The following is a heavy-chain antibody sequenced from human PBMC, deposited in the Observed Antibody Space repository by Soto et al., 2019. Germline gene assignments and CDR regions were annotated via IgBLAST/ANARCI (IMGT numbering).Heavy chain of an antibody. CDR2: INAGNGNT. CDR3: ARDFHYYYGMDV. Sequence: GSVKVSCKASGYTFTSFAMHWVRQAPGQRLEWMGWINAGNGNTKYSQKFQGRVTITRDTSASTAYMELSSLRSEDTAVYYCARDFHYYYGMDVWGQGTTVTVSS. V-gene: IGHV1-3*01. J-gene: IGHJ6*02. CDR1: GYTFTSFA.